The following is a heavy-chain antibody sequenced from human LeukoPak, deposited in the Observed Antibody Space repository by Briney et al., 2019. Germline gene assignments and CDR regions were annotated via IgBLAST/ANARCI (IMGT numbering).Heavy chain of an antibody. D-gene: IGHD1-26*01. CDR2: INPNSGGT. CDR3: ARGGLLPRGQYYYYGMDV. J-gene: IGHJ6*02. Sequence: ASVKVSCNVAGYRLTDLSIHWVRQAPGQGLEWMGWINPNSGGTNYAQKFQGRVTMTRDTSISTAYMELSRLRSDDTAVYYCARGGLLPRGQYYYYGMDVWGQGTTVTVSS. CDR1: GYRLTDLS. V-gene: IGHV1-2*02.